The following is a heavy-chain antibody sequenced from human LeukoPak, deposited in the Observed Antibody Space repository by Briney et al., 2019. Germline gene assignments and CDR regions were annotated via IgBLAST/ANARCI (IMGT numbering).Heavy chain of an antibody. D-gene: IGHD3-3*01. V-gene: IGHV4-34*01. J-gene: IGHJ4*02. CDR1: QGSFSGYH. Sequence: PSETLSLTCAVYQGSFSGYHFNWIRQAPGKGLEWIGEIYSSGNSNSNPSLKSRVSMSVDSSKKEFSLSLTSVTAADTAIYFCARAGNSSYDSVSAYFDYWGQGTLVTVSS. CDR2: IYSSGNS. CDR3: ARAGNSSYDSVSAYFDY.